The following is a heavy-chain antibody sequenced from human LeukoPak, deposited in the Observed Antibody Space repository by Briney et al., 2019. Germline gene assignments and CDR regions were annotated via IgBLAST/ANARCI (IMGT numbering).Heavy chain of an antibody. CDR2: ISYDGRNK. J-gene: IGHJ4*02. CDR3: AKGPLRGTAAAIDY. CDR1: GFTFSSYS. Sequence: GGSLRLSCAASGFTFSSYSMHWVRQAPGKGLEWVAVISYDGRNKHYPDSVKGRFTISRDISTDTLWLQMDSLRTEDTAVYYCAKGPLRGTAAAIDYWGQGTLVTVSS. V-gene: IGHV3-30*18. D-gene: IGHD2-2*01.